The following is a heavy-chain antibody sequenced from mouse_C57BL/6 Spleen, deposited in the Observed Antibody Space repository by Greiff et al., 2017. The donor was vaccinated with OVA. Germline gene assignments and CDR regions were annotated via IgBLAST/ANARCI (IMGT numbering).Heavy chain of an antibody. J-gene: IGHJ2*01. V-gene: IGHV1-19*01. CDR1: GYTFTDYY. D-gene: IGHD4-1*01. Sequence: EVQLQQSGPVLVKPGASVKMSCKASGYTFTDYYMNWVKQSHGKSLEWIGVINPYNGGTSYNQKFKGKATLTVDKSSSTAYMELNSLTSEDSAVYYCARGNWDWDYWGQGTTLTVSS. CDR3: ARGNWDWDY. CDR2: INPYNGGT.